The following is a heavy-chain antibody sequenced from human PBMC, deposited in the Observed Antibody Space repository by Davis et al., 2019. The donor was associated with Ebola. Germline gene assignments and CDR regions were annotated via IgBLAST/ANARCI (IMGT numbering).Heavy chain of an antibody. CDR1: GYTFTSYG. J-gene: IGHJ3*02. CDR3: ASLIISTFGGLSGAFDI. V-gene: IGHV1-18*04. D-gene: IGHD3-16*01. Sequence: ASVKVSCKASGYTFTSYGISWVRQAPGQGLEWMGWISAYNGNTNYAQKLQGRVTMTIDTSTSTAYMELRSLRSDDTAVYYCASLIISTFGGLSGAFDIWGQGTMVTVSS. CDR2: ISAYNGNT.